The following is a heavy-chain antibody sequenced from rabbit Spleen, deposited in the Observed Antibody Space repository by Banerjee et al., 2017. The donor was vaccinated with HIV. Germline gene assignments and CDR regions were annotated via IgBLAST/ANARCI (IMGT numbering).Heavy chain of an antibody. Sequence: QEQLVESGGGLVKPEGSLTLTCTASGFSFSNKAVMCWVRQAPGKGLEWIACINVATGKPVYATWAKGRFTISRTSSTTVTLRMTSLTAADTATYFCARDLVGVIGWNFYLWGPGTLVTVS. J-gene: IGHJ4*01. CDR1: GFSFSNKAV. CDR3: ARDLVGVIGWNFYL. D-gene: IGHD1-1*01. CDR2: INVATGKP. V-gene: IGHV1S45*01.